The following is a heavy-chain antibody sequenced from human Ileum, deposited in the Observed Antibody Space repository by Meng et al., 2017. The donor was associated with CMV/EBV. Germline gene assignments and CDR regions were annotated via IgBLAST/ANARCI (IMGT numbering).Heavy chain of an antibody. CDR3: ARVRRNYDFWSGSKTYYYYGKDV. J-gene: IGHJ6*01. D-gene: IGHD3-3*01. CDR1: GGSFSGYY. V-gene: IGHV4-34*01. CDR2: INHSGST. Sequence: SETLSLTCAVYGGSFSGYYWSWIRQPPGKGLEWIGEINHSGSTNYNPSLKSRVTISVDTSKNQFSLKLSSVTAADTAVYYCARVRRNYDFWSGSKTYYYYGKDVCGQATT.